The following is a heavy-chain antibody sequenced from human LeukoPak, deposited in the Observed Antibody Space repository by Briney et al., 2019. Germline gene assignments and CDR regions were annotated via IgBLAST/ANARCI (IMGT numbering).Heavy chain of an antibody. V-gene: IGHV3-30*18. CDR1: GLTFSSYG. Sequence: PGGSLRLSCAASGLTFSSYGMHWVRQAPGKGLEWVAVISYDGSNKYYADSVKGRFTISRDNSKNTLYLQMNSLRAEDTAVYYCAKGYGDYGDGMDVWGQGTTVTVSS. CDR2: ISYDGSNK. CDR3: AKGYGDYGDGMDV. D-gene: IGHD4-17*01. J-gene: IGHJ6*02.